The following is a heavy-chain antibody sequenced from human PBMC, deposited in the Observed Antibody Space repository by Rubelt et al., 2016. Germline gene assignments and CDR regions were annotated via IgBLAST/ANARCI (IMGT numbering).Heavy chain of an antibody. D-gene: IGHD2-15*01. J-gene: IGHJ5*02. CDR1: GFTFSSYG. Sequence: AASGFTFSSYGMHWVRQAPGKGLEWVAVIWYDGSNKYYADSVKGRFTISRDNSKNTLYLQMNSLRAEDTAVYYCAKDPCSGGSCYSSGWFDPWGQGTLVTVSS. V-gene: IGHV3-33*06. CDR2: IWYDGSNK. CDR3: AKDPCSGGSCYSSGWFDP.